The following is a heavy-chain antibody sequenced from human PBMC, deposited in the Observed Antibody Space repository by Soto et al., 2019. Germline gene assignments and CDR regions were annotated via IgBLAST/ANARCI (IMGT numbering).Heavy chain of an antibody. CDR3: ATSPILRYFDWLSQYYFDY. CDR1: GFTFSSYA. CDR2: ISYDGSNK. V-gene: IGHV3-30-3*01. Sequence: GGSLRLSCAASGFTFSSYAMHWVRQAPGKGLEWVAVISYDGSNKYYADSVKGRFTISRDNSKNTLYLQMNSLRAEDTAVYYCATSPILRYFDWLSQYYFDYWGQGTLVTVSS. J-gene: IGHJ4*02. D-gene: IGHD3-9*01.